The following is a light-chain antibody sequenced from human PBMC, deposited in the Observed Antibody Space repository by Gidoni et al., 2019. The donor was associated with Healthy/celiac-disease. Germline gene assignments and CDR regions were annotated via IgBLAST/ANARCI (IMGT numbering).Light chain of an antibody. V-gene: IGKV1-5*03. J-gene: IGKJ3*01. CDR2: KAS. CDR3: QQYNSYVT. CDR1: QSMSSW. Sequence: DIQMTQSPSTLSASVGDRVTITCRASQSMSSWLAWYQQKPGKAPKLLIYKASSLESGVPSRFSGSGSGTEFTLTISSLQPDDFATYYCQQYNSYVTFXPXTKVDIK.